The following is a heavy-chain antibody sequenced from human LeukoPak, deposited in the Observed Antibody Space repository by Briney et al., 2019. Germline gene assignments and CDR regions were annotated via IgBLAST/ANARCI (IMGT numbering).Heavy chain of an antibody. J-gene: IGHJ4*02. D-gene: IGHD6-19*01. CDR3: ARGSGWLDY. CDR1: GFTVSNTF. V-gene: IGHV3-53*01. CDR2: IYSVGTT. Sequence: GGSLRLSCAASGFTVSNTFMSWIRQAPGKGLEWVSVIYSVGTTYYADSVKGRFTISRDNSKNTLYLQMNSLRAEDTAVYYCARGSGWLDYWGQGTLVTVSS.